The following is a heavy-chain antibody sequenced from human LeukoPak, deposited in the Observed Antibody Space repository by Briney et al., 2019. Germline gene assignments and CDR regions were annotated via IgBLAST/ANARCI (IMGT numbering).Heavy chain of an antibody. CDR1: GFTFSSYS. D-gene: IGHD3-22*01. CDR2: ISSSSSTI. V-gene: IGHV3-48*04. Sequence: GGSLRLSCAAPGFTFSSYSMNWVRQAPGKGLEWVSYISSSSSTIYYADSVKGRFTISRDNAKNSLYLQMNSLRAEDTAVYYCASVEGYYYDSSGSHDAFDIWGQGTMVTVSS. J-gene: IGHJ3*02. CDR3: ASVEGYYYDSSGSHDAFDI.